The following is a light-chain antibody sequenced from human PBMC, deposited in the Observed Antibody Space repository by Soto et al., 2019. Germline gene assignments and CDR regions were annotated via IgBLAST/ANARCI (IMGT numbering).Light chain of an antibody. J-gene: IGKJ1*01. CDR1: QGISNH. Sequence: DIQMTQSPSAMSASVGDKVTITCRASQGISNHLVWFQQKPGQVPKRLIYDASVLQPGVPSRFSGSGSGTEFTLTISSLQPDDFATYYCQHYNSYSEAFGQGTKVELK. CDR2: DAS. V-gene: IGKV1-17*03. CDR3: QHYNSYSEA.